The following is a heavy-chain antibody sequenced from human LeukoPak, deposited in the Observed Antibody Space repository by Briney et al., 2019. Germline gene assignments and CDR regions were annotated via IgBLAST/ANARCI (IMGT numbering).Heavy chain of an antibody. CDR2: ISYDGSNK. Sequence: PGRSLRLSCAASGFIFSNYAMHWVRQAPGKGLERVAVISYDGSNKYYADSVKGRFTISRDNSKNTLYLQMNSLRAEDTAVYYCAKDRTAGYDGLVDYWGQGTLVTVSS. J-gene: IGHJ4*02. CDR1: GFIFSNYA. D-gene: IGHD5-12*01. CDR3: AKDRTAGYDGLVDY. V-gene: IGHV3-30-3*01.